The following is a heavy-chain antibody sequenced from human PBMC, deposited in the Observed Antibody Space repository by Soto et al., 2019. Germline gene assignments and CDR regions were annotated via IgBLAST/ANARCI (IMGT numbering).Heavy chain of an antibody. J-gene: IGHJ5*02. CDR2: FYSSGSI. CDR3: ARMYSSCSGWFHP. CDR1: GYFIGAGGYY. Sequence: SETLSLTCFVSGYFIGAGGYYWSWIRHHPGKGLEWIGSFYSSGSIIYNPSLRSRVTISGDMSTTQFPMSLTSVTAADTARYYCARMYSSCSGWFHPWGQGTLVTVSS. V-gene: IGHV4-31*02. D-gene: IGHD6-19*01.